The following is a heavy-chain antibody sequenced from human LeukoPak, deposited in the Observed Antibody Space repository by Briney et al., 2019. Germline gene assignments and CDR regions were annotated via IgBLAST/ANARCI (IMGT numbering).Heavy chain of an antibody. D-gene: IGHD1-26*01. CDR1: GFTFSNYA. J-gene: IGHJ3*02. V-gene: IGHV3-23*01. Sequence: GGSLRLSCAASGFTFSNYAMNWVRQAPGKGLEWVSGISGSGGSTDYADSVKGRFTISRDNSKNTLYLQMNRLRAEDTAVYYCAERVVGGPYAFDIWGQGTMVTVSS. CDR3: AERVVGGPYAFDI. CDR2: ISGSGGST.